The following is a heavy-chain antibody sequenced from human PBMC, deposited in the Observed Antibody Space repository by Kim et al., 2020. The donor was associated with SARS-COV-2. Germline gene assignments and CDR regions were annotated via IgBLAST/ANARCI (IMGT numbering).Heavy chain of an antibody. J-gene: IGHJ4*02. CDR2: TYYRSKWYN. CDR3: ASGNYSSSWYSPLYFDY. Sequence: SQTLSLTCAISGDSVSSNSAAWNWLRQSPSRGLEWLGRTYYRSKWYNDYAVSVKSRITINPDTSKNQFSLQLNSVTPEDTAVYYCASGNYSSSWYSPLYFDYWGQGTLVTVSS. D-gene: IGHD6-13*01. CDR1: GDSVSSNSAA. V-gene: IGHV6-1*01.